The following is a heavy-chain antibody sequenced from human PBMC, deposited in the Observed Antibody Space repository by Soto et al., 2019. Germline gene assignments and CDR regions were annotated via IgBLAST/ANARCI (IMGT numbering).Heavy chain of an antibody. CDR2: ISSRSSYI. CDR1: GFTFSSYT. V-gene: IGHV3-21*01. J-gene: IGHJ6*02. D-gene: IGHD3-3*01. Sequence: EVHLVESGGGLVKPGGSLRLSCAASGFTFSSYTMNWVRQAPGKGLEWVSSISSRSSYIYYADSVKGRFTISRDNAKISVYLQMNSLRAEDTAVYYCARDQRYDFWSGYYRDYGMDVWGQGTTVTVSS. CDR3: ARDQRYDFWSGYYRDYGMDV.